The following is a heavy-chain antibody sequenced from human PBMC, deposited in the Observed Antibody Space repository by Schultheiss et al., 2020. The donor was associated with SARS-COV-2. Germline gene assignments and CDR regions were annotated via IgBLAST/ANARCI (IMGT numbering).Heavy chain of an antibody. J-gene: IGHJ6*02. D-gene: IGHD6-19*01. CDR3: ARGRFRGWYYYGMDV. Sequence: ASVKVSCKVSGYTLTELSMHWVRQAPGKGLEWMGGFDPEDGETIYAQKFQERVTITRDMSTSTAYMELSSLRSEDTAVYYCARGRFRGWYYYGMDVWGQGTTVTVSS. CDR1: GYTLTELS. CDR2: FDPEDGET. V-gene: IGHV1-24*01.